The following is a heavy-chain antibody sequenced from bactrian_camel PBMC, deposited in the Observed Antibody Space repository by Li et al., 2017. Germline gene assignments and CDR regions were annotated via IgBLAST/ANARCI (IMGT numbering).Heavy chain of an antibody. CDR3: AAGQGYYSDYARPICGWGPPYEYNY. CDR1: GGPFDDSA. Sequence: VQLVESGGGSVQTGGSLRLSCTTSGGPFDDSAMGWYRQVPGSECKLISTIVFGGSTYYSDSVKGRFSISRDNAKNTLYLQMNSLKPEDTAMYYCAAGQGYYSDYARPICGWGPPYEYNYWGQGTQVTVS. CDR2: IVFGGST. D-gene: IGHD4*01. J-gene: IGHJ4*01. V-gene: IGHV3S55*01.